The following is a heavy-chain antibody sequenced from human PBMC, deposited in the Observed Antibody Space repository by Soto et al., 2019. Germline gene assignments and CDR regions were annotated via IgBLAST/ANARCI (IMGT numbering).Heavy chain of an antibody. D-gene: IGHD2-15*01. CDR3: ARHLTYCSAGSCYSDFPYYGMDV. V-gene: IGHV4-30-2*03. Sequence: SETLSLTCTVSGGSISSGGFSLSWIRQHPGKGLEWIVNIYNSASTYYTPSLKSRVTISVDTSKNQFSLKLSSVTAADTAVYYCARHLTYCSAGSCYSDFPYYGMDVWGQGTTVTVSS. CDR1: GGSISSGGFS. J-gene: IGHJ6*02. CDR2: IYNSAST.